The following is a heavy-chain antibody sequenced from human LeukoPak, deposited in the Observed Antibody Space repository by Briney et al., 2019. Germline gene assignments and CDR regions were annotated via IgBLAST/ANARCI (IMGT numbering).Heavy chain of an antibody. J-gene: IGHJ5*01. CDR1: GYSISSGYY. V-gene: IGHV4-38-2*02. CDR2: IYHSGST. D-gene: IGHD2-2*01. Sequence: SETLSLTCTVSGYSISSGYYWGWIRQPPGKGLEWIGSIYHSGSTNYNPSLKSRVTISVDTSKNQFSLKLSSVTAADTAVYFCARDQEHCSGTSCYPSWYDSWGQGTLVTVSS. CDR3: ARDQEHCSGTSCYPSWYDS.